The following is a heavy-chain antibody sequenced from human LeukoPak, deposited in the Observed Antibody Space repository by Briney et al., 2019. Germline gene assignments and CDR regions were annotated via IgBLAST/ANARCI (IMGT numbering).Heavy chain of an antibody. CDR1: GGSISSGGYY. Sequence: SETLSLTCTVSGGSISSGGYYWSWIRQHPGKGLEWIGYIYYSGSTYYNPSLKSRVTISVDTSKNQFSLKLSSVTAADTAVYYCARTKEGEYYDFWSGYSYYFDYWGQGTLVTVSS. D-gene: IGHD3-3*01. V-gene: IGHV4-31*03. J-gene: IGHJ4*02. CDR2: IYYSGST. CDR3: ARTKEGEYYDFWSGYSYYFDY.